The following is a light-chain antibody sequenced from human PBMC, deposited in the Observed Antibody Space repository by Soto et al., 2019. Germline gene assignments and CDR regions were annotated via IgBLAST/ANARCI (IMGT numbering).Light chain of an antibody. V-gene: IGLV2-14*01. CDR2: DVS. CDR1: SSDVGGYNY. Sequence: QSVLTQPASVSGSPGQSITISCTGTSSDVGGYNYVSWYQQHPGKAPKLMIYDVSNRPSGVSNRFSGSKSGNTASLTISGLQAEHEADYYCSSYTSSSTLEVFGGGTKVTVL. J-gene: IGLJ3*02. CDR3: SSYTSSSTLEV.